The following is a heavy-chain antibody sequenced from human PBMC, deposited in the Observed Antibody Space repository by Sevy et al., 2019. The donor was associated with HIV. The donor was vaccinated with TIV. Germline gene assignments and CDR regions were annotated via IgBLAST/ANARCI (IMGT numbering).Heavy chain of an antibody. D-gene: IGHD1-7*01. CDR2: ISSSSSYI. Sequence: GGSLRLSCAASGFTFSSYSMNWVRQAPGKGLEWVSSISSSSSYIYYADSVKGRFTISRDNAKNSLYLQMNSLRAEDTAVYYCARDLRGITGTSFDYWGQGTLVTVSS. CDR1: GFTFSSYS. V-gene: IGHV3-21*01. CDR3: ARDLRGITGTSFDY. J-gene: IGHJ4*02.